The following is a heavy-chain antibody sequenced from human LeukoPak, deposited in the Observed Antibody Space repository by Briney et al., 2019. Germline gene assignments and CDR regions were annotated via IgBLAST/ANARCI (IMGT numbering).Heavy chain of an antibody. D-gene: IGHD5-18*01. CDR3: ARLIQLWPD. CDR1: GFTFSSYG. Sequence: GGSLRLSCAASGFTFSSYGMHWVRQAPGKGLEWVAVIWYDGSNKYYADSVKGRFTISRDNPKNTLYLQMNSLRAEDTAVYYCARLIQLWPDWGQGTLVTVSS. J-gene: IGHJ4*02. CDR2: IWYDGSNK. V-gene: IGHV3-33*01.